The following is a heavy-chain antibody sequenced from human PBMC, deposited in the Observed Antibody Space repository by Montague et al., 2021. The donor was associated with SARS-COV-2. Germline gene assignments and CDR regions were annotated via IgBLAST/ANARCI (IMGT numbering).Heavy chain of an antibody. V-gene: IGHV4-34*01. CDR1: GGSFSGFY. D-gene: IGHD1-1*01. J-gene: IGHJ6*02. CDR3: ARDASSSRWLRGRERYHFCPMDV. CDR2: INDSGST. Sequence: SETLSLTCTIHGGSFSGGSFSGFYWNWVRQAPGKGLEWIGEINDSGSTNYKPSLRSRVTISVDKSDNQLSLSLRSVTAADTGVYYCARDASSSRWLRGRERYHFCPMDVWGQGTTVTVSS.